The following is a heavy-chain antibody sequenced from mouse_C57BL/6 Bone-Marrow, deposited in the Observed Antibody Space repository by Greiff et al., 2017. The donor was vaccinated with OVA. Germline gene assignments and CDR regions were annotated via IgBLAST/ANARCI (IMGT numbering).Heavy chain of an antibody. CDR1: GYTFTSYG. J-gene: IGHJ2*01. V-gene: IGHV1-81*01. CDR2: IYPRSGNT. Sequence: VQVVESGAELARPGASVKLSCKASGYTFTSYGISWVKQRTGQGLEWIGEIYPRSGNTYYNEKFKGKATLTADKSSSTAYMELRSLTSEDSAVYFCARPGPYYFDYWGQGTTLTVSS. CDR3: ARPGPYYFDY.